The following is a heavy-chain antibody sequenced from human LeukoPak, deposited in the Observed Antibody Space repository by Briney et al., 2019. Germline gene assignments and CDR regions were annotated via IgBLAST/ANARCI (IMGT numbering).Heavy chain of an antibody. CDR2: IYTSGST. J-gene: IGHJ6*03. CDR1: GYSISTGYY. Sequence: SETLSLTCTVSGYSISTGYYWSWIRQPAGKGLEWIGRIYTSGSTNYNPSLKSRVTMSVDTSKNQFSLKLSSVTAADTAVYYCARVFAYYYMDVWGKGTTVTISS. CDR3: ARVFAYYYMDV. V-gene: IGHV4-4*07.